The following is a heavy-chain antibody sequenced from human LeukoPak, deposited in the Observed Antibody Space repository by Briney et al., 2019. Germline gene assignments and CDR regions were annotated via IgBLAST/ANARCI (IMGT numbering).Heavy chain of an antibody. CDR2: IRVYNGKT. J-gene: IGHJ4*02. CDR1: GYTFTSYG. CDR3: ARGPDERFLEWLFHLNY. Sequence: ASVKVSCKASGYTFTSYGISWVRQAPGQGLEWMGWIRVYNGKTNYAQKFQGRATMTTDTSTSTAYMELRSLRSDDTAVYYCARGPDERFLEWLFHLNYWGQGTLVTVSS. D-gene: IGHD3-3*01. V-gene: IGHV1-18*01.